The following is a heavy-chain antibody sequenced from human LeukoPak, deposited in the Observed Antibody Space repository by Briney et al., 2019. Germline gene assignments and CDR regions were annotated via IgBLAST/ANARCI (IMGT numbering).Heavy chain of an antibody. J-gene: IGHJ3*02. CDR1: GFTFSNYW. CDR2: IKQDGSEK. D-gene: IGHD3-10*01. Sequence: PGGSLRLSCATSGFTFSNYWMSWVRQAPGKGLEWVANIKQDGSEKYYVDSVKGRFTISRDNAKNSLYLQMNSLRAEDTAVYYCARLWLGDAFDIWGQGTMVTVSS. V-gene: IGHV3-7*01. CDR3: ARLWLGDAFDI.